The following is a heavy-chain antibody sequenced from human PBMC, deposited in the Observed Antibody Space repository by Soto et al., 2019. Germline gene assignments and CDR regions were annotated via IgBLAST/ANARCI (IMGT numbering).Heavy chain of an antibody. Sequence: EVQLLESGGGWLQPGGSLRLSCVASGFTFTSYAMHWVGQAPGKGLEWVSGVSYSGGGTYHADSVKGRLTISRHNSKNTLYLQMGSLRAEDTAVYYCVKDKGSTVSPSDYYYNGMDVWGQGTTVTVS. CDR2: VSYSGGGT. CDR3: VKDKGSTVSPSDYYYNGMDV. V-gene: IGHV3-23*01. CDR1: GFTFTSYA. J-gene: IGHJ6*02. D-gene: IGHD4-17*01.